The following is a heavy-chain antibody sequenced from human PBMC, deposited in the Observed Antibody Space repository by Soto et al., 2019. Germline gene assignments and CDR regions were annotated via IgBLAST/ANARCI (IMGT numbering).Heavy chain of an antibody. CDR3: ARGEAAEEDIVVVPAAIVVFDP. V-gene: IGHV1-2*04. CDR1: GYTFTGYY. J-gene: IGHJ5*02. D-gene: IGHD2-2*01. CDR2: INPNSGGT. Sequence: ASVKVSCKASGYTFTGYYMHWVRQAPGQGLEWMGWINPNSGGTNYAQKFQGWVTMTRDTSISTAYMELSRLRSDDTAVYYCARGEAAEEDIVVVPAAIVVFDPWGQGTLVTVSS.